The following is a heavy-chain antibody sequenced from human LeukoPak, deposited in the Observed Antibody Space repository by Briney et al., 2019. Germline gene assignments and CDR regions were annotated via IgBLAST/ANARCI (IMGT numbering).Heavy chain of an antibody. J-gene: IGHJ3*02. V-gene: IGHV3-11*01. Sequence: GGSLRLSCAASGFTFSDYYMSWIRQAPGKGLEWVSYISSSGSTIYYADSVKGRFTISRDNAKNSLYLQMNSLRAEDTAVYYCARTRGYSYGRRLVDAFDIWGQGTMVTVSS. CDR1: GFTFSDYY. CDR2: ISSSGSTI. D-gene: IGHD5-18*01. CDR3: ARTRGYSYGRRLVDAFDI.